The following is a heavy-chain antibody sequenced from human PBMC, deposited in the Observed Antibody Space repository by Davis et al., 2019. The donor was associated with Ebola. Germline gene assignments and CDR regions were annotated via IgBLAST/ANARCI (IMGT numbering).Heavy chain of an antibody. Sequence: ASVKVSCKASGYTFTSYAMHWVRQAPGQRLEWMGWINAGNGNTKYSQKFQGRVTITRDTSASTAYMELSSLRSEDTAVYYCARDSQRITIFGVVILGHFQHWGQGTLVTVSS. J-gene: IGHJ1*01. CDR2: INAGNGNT. CDR1: GYTFTSYA. D-gene: IGHD3-3*01. CDR3: ARDSQRITIFGVVILGHFQH. V-gene: IGHV1-3*01.